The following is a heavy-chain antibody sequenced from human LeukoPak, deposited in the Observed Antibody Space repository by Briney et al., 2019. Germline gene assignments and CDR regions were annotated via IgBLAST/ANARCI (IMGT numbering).Heavy chain of an antibody. V-gene: IGHV5-51*01. J-gene: IGHJ4*02. Sequence: GEALQISCKGSGYRFTSYWIGWGRRMLGEGLEWMVIIYPGDSDTRYSPSFQGQVTISADKSISTAYLQWSSLKASDTAMYYCARQPQEGGSANDYWGQGTLVTVSS. D-gene: IGHD3-10*01. CDR1: GYRFTSYW. CDR2: IYPGDSDT. CDR3: ARQPQEGGSANDY.